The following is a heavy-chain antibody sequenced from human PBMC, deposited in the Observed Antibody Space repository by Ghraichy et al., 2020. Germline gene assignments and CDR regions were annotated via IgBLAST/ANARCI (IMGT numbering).Heavy chain of an antibody. CDR2: IKSKTDGGTT. Sequence: GESLNISCAASGFIFSNAWMSWVRQAPGKGLEWVGCIKSKTDGGTTDHAAPVKGRFTISRDDSKNTLYLQMNSLKTEDTAVYYCTRGSGTSAHDYWGQGTLVTVSS. D-gene: IGHD3-10*01. J-gene: IGHJ4*02. CDR3: TRGSGTSAHDY. CDR1: GFIFSNAW. V-gene: IGHV3-15*01.